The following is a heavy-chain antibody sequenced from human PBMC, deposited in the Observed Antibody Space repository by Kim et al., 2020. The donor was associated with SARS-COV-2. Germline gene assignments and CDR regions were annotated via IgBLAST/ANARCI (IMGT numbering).Heavy chain of an antibody. Sequence: GGSLRLSCAASGFTFSSYAMSWVRQAPGKGLEWVSAISGSGGSTYYADSVKGRFTISRDNSKNTLYLQMNSLRAEDTAVYYCAKDCADNLAVAGLVDYWGQGTLVTVSS. J-gene: IGHJ4*02. CDR1: GFTFSSYA. D-gene: IGHD6-19*01. CDR3: AKDCADNLAVAGLVDY. V-gene: IGHV3-23*01. CDR2: ISGSGGST.